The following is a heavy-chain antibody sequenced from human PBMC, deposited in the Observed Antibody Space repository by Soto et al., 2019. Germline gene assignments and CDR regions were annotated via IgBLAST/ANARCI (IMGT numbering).Heavy chain of an antibody. CDR1: AFTFSSYS. CDR3: AKDRAVLRFLEWLSGFDF. D-gene: IGHD3-3*01. Sequence: GSLRLSCTASAFTFSSYSMSWVRQVPGGGLEWVSTISGGGDSTYYTDSVKGRFTISRDNAKNTLYLQMNDLRAEDTAVYYCAKDRAVLRFLEWLSGFDFWGQGTVVTVSS. V-gene: IGHV3-23*01. CDR2: ISGGGDST. J-gene: IGHJ4*02.